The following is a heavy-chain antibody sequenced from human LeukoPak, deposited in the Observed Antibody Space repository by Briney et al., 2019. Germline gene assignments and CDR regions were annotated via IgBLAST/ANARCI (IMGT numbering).Heavy chain of an antibody. CDR2: INDSGTI. CDR3: ARRWNYGRNYYIDV. V-gene: IGHV4-34*01. Sequence: SETLSLTCAVYGGSFSNYYWSWIRQSTGKGLEWIGEINDSGTINYNPSLMSRVTVSVDKSKNQLSLKLSSATAADTAVYYCARRWNYGRNYYIDVWGKGATVSVSS. J-gene: IGHJ6*03. D-gene: IGHD1-7*01. CDR1: GGSFSNYY.